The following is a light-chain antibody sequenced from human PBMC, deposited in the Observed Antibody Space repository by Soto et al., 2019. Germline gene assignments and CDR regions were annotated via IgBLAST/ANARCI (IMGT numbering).Light chain of an antibody. J-gene: IGKJ1*01. Sequence: DIQMTQSPSTQSASVGDRVTITCRASQSISSWLAWYQQKPGRVPKLLIYKASSSESGVPSRFSGSGSGTEFTLTISSLQPDDFAIYYCQQYNSYPWTFGQGTKVEIK. V-gene: IGKV1-5*03. CDR1: QSISSW. CDR2: KAS. CDR3: QQYNSYPWT.